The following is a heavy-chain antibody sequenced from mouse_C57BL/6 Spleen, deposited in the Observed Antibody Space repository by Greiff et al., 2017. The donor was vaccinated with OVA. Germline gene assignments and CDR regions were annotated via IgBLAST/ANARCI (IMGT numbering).Heavy chain of an antibody. CDR1: GFSFNTYA. V-gene: IGHV10-1*01. D-gene: IGHD2-3*01. CDR2: IRSKSNNYAT. J-gene: IGHJ2*01. Sequence: DVKLVESGGGLVQPKGSLKLSCAASGFSFNTYAMNWVRQAPGKGLEWVARIRSKSNNYATYYADSVKDRFTISRDDSESMLYLQMNNLKTEDTAMYYCVRAIYDGYWYYFDYWGQGTTLTVSS. CDR3: VRAIYDGYWYYFDY.